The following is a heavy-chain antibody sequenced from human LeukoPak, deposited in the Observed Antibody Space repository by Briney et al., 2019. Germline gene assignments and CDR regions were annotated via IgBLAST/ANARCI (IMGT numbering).Heavy chain of an antibody. CDR1: GYTFTGYY. Sequence: ASVKVSCKASGYTFTGYYMHWVRQAPGQGLEWMGRINPKSGGTNYAQKFQGRVTMTRDTSISTAYMGLRRLRADDTAVYYCARDMGAGAWGDFDYWGQGTLVTVSS. D-gene: IGHD1-26*01. V-gene: IGHV1-2*06. CDR3: ARDMGAGAWGDFDY. CDR2: INPKSGGT. J-gene: IGHJ4*02.